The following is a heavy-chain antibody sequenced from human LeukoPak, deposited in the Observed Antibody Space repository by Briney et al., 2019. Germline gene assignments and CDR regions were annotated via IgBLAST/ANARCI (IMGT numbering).Heavy chain of an antibody. CDR1: GFTFTTYW. CDR3: SRELVVAAATDY. J-gene: IGHJ4*02. V-gene: IGHV3-7*01. D-gene: IGHD2-15*01. Sequence: GESLRLSCAASGFTFTTYWMAWVRQFPGKGLEWVANINQDGTEKYSVDSVKGRFTISRDNAKNSLYLQMNSLRAEDTAVYYCSRELVVAAATDYWGQGTLVTVSS. CDR2: INQDGTEK.